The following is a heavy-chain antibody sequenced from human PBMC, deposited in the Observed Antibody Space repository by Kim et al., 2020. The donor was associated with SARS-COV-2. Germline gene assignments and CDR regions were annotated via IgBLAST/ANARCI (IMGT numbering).Heavy chain of an antibody. CDR1: GFNFSSYA. V-gene: IGHV3-23*01. J-gene: IGHJ4*02. CDR2: VSGSGGST. Sequence: GGSLRLSCAASGFNFSSYAMSWVRQAPGKGPEWVSLVSGSGGSTYYADSVKGRFTISRDNSKNTLYLQMNSLRAEDTAVYYCAKGESNDLSFFDYCGQGTLVTVSS. D-gene: IGHD1-1*01. CDR3: AKGESNDLSFFDY.